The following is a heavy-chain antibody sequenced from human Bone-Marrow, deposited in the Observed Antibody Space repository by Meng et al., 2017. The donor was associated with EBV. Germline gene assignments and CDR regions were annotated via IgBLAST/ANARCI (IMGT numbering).Heavy chain of an antibody. J-gene: IGHJ4*02. V-gene: IGHV1-3*01. Sequence: QVQLVQSGAEVKNPGASVKVSCKASGYAFTNYILHWVRQAPGQRPEWMGWINVRLSFTKYSQKFQGRVTISSDTAATTGFMELSSLRSEDTAVYYCVRGPPVGVPGPGDYWGQETLVTVSS. CDR2: INVRLSFT. CDR1: GYAFTNYI. D-gene: IGHD2-21*01. CDR3: VRGPPVGVPGPGDY.